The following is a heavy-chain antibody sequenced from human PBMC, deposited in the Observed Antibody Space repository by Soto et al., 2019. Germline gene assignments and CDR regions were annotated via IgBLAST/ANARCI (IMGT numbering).Heavy chain of an antibody. Sequence: QLQLQESGSGLVKPSQTLSLTCAVSGGSISGTTYSWSWIRQPPGQGLEWIGYIYDSGNTYYNPSLKSHLSISVARSKTQFSLKLSSVTAADTAVYYCARGHGAAAGHSNFDSWGQGAMVTVSS. CDR3: ARGHGAAAGHSNFDS. CDR1: GGSISGTTYS. D-gene: IGHD6-13*01. V-gene: IGHV4-30-2*01. CDR2: IYDSGNT. J-gene: IGHJ4*02.